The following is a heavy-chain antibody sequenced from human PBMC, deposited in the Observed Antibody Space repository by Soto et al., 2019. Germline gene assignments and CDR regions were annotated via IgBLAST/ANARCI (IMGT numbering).Heavy chain of an antibody. CDR2: ISYDGSNK. V-gene: IGHV3-30*18. J-gene: IGHJ4*01. D-gene: IGHD3-16*01. Sequence: GGSLRLSCAASGFTFSSYGMHWVRQAPGKGLEWVAVISYDGSNKYYAHSVKGRFTISRDNSKNTLYLQMNSLRAEDTAVYYCAKPRAGVWSGLDYWGHGTLVTVSS. CDR3: AKPRAGVWSGLDY. CDR1: GFTFSSYG.